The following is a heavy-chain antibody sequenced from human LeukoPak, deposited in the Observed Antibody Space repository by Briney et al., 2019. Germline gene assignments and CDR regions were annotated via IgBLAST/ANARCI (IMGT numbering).Heavy chain of an antibody. J-gene: IGHJ4*02. CDR3: AREGRQQWLETY. D-gene: IGHD6-19*01. Sequence: GGSLRLSCAASGFTVSSNYMSRVRQAPGKGLEWVSVIYSGGSTYYADSVKGRFTISRDNSKNTLYLQMNSLRAEDTAVYYCAREGRQQWLETYWGQGTLVTVSS. CDR2: IYSGGST. CDR1: GFTVSSNY. V-gene: IGHV3-66*01.